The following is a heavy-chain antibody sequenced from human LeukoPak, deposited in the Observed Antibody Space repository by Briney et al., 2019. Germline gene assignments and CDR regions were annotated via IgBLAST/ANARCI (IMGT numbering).Heavy chain of an antibody. D-gene: IGHD3-16*01. CDR3: ARDPPGGPYYYYGMDV. CDR2: INHSGST. V-gene: IGHV4-34*01. J-gene: IGHJ6*02. Sequence: SETLSLTCSVSGGSIRNYDWSWIRQPPGKGLEWIGEINHSGSTNYNPSLKSRVTMSVDTSKNQFSLKLSSVTAADTAVYYCARDPPGGPYYYYGMDVWGQGTTVTVSS. CDR1: GGSIRNYD.